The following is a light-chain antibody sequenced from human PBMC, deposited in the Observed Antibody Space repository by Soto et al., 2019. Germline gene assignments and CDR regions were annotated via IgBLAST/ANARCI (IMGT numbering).Light chain of an antibody. J-gene: IGKJ1*01. Sequence: DIQLTQSPSFLSASVGDRVNITCRASQDISSYLDWYQQKPGKAHKLLISAASTSRGGDPLRFSNSVSGTELALTISSLQPEDFATYDCQQLNRHPRTFEQGTMVASK. CDR1: QDISSY. CDR3: QQLNRHPRT. V-gene: IGKV1-9*01. CDR2: AAS.